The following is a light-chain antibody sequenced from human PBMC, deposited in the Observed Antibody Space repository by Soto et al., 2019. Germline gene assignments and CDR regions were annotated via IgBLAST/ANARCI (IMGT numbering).Light chain of an antibody. V-gene: IGKV3-20*01. J-gene: IGKJ2*01. Sequence: EVVLTQSPDTLSLSPGERATVSCRASQSVSRSNLAWYQHKPGQAPRLLIYGTSNRATGIPDRFIGRGSGTDLTLTISSLEPEDFAVYHCQQYGSLPYTFGQGTK. CDR1: QSVSRSN. CDR2: GTS. CDR3: QQYGSLPYT.